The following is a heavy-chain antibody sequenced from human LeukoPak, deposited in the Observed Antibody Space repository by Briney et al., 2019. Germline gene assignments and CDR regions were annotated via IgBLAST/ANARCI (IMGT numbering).Heavy chain of an antibody. J-gene: IGHJ5*02. Sequence: GESLKISFKTSGYSFLNYWIGWVRQMPGRGLEVMGIIYPGYSDTRYSPSFQGQVTISVDKSITTAYLQWSSLKASDIAMYSCMKHRIMGSYPEPIGDFFDPWGQGTLVTVSS. CDR3: MKHRIMGSYPEPIGDFFDP. CDR2: IYPGYSDT. D-gene: IGHD3-10*01. CDR1: GYSFLNYW. V-gene: IGHV5-51*01.